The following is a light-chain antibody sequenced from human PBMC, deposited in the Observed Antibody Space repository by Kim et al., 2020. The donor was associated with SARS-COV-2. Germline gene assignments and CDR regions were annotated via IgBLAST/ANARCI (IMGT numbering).Light chain of an antibody. J-gene: IGKJ2*03. V-gene: IGKV3-15*01. CDR2: GAS. CDR1: QSVSSN. Sequence: EIVMTQSPATLSVSPGERATLSCRASQSVSSNLAWYQQKPRQAPRLLIYGASTRATGIPARFSGSGSGTEFTLTISSLQSEDFAVYYCQQYNNWPPYSFGQGTKLE. CDR3: QQYNNWPPYS.